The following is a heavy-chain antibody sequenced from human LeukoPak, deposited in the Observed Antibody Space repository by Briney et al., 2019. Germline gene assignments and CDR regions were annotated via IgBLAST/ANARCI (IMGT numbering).Heavy chain of an antibody. CDR1: GFTFSSYG. D-gene: IGHD3-10*01. Sequence: GGSLRLSCAASGFTFSSYGMHWVRQAPGKGLEWVSFIRYDGSSKYYADSVKGRFTISRDDSKNTLYLQMNGLRTEDTAVYYCAKRLSVSYGSGSSSPYYFDCWGQGTLVTVSS. V-gene: IGHV3-30*02. CDR2: IRYDGSSK. CDR3: AKRLSVSYGSGSSSPYYFDC. J-gene: IGHJ4*02.